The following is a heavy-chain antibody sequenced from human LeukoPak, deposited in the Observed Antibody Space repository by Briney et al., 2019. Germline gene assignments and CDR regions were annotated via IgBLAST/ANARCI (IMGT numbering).Heavy chain of an antibody. CDR3: TRSYSPNLYYFDY. J-gene: IGHJ4*02. Sequence: GGSLRLSCAASGFTLTSYGMHWVRQAPGKGLEWVAVIWYDGSNKNYADSVKGRFTISRDNSKNTLYLQMNSLRTEGTAVYYCTRSYSPNLYYFDYWGQGTLVTFSS. D-gene: IGHD4-11*01. CDR1: GFTLTSYG. CDR2: IWYDGSNK. V-gene: IGHV3-33*01.